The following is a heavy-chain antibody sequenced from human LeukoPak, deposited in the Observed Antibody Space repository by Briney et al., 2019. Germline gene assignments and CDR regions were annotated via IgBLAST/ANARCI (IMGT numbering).Heavy chain of an antibody. CDR1: GGSISSRGYY. CDR2: ISYTGST. CDR3: AREAHYYDSSGYYWGYYFDY. J-gene: IGHJ4*02. D-gene: IGHD3-22*01. Sequence: SETLSLTCTVSGGSISSRGYYWSWNRQPPGKGLEWLGYISYTGSTNYNPSLMSQVTISVATSKNHFSLKLSSVTAADTAVYYCAREAHYYDSSGYYWGYYFDYWGQGTLVTVSS. V-gene: IGHV4-61*03.